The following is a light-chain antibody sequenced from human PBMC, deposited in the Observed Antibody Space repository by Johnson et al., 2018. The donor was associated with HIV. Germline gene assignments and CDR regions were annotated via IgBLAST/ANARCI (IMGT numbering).Light chain of an antibody. CDR3: GAWDSSLRVYV. J-gene: IGLJ1*01. Sequence: QSVLTQPPSVSAAPGQKVTVSCSGSSSNIGNNFVSWYQQVPGTAPKLLIYDTDKRPSGIPDRFSGSKSDTSATLGITGLQTGDEADYYCGAWDSSLRVYVFGTGTKVTVL. CDR1: SSNIGNNF. CDR2: DTD. V-gene: IGLV1-51*01.